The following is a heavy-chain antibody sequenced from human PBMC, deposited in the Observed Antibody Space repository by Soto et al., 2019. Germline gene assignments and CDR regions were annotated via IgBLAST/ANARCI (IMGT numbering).Heavy chain of an antibody. D-gene: IGHD3-22*01. CDR2: IYYSGST. V-gene: IGHV4-61*08. J-gene: IGHJ5*02. CDR1: GGSISSGDYY. CDR3: ARAPYYYDSSGATYWFDP. Sequence: LSLTCTVSGGSISSGDYYWSWIRQPPGKGLEWIGYIYYSGSTNYNPSLKSRVTISVDTSKNQFSLKLSSVTAADTAVYYCARAPYYYDSSGATYWFDPWGQGTLVTVSS.